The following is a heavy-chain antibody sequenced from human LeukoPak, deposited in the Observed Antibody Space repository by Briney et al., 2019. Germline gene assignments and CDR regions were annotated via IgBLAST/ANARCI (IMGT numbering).Heavy chain of an antibody. CDR2: ISSSGSTI. CDR3: AREDDYVWGSYDYFDY. Sequence: GGSLRLSCAASGFTFSDYYMSWIRQAPGKGLEWVSYISSSGSTIYYADSVKGRFTISRDNAKNSLYLQMNSLRAEDTAVYYCAREDDYVWGSYDYFDYWGQGTLVTVSS. D-gene: IGHD3-16*01. J-gene: IGHJ4*02. V-gene: IGHV3-11*01. CDR1: GFTFSDYY.